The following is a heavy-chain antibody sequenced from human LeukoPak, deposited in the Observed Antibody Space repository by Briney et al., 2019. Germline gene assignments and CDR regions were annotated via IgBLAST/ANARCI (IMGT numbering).Heavy chain of an antibody. V-gene: IGHV3-7*01. CDR1: GFTFSGSW. Sequence: PGGSLRLSCAASGFTFSGSWMTWVRQAPGKGLEWVANINKDGGEKYYLDSVKGRFTISRDNAKNSLYLQMNSLRAEDKAVYFCARDQRASPSPADYWGQGTLVTVSS. J-gene: IGHJ4*02. CDR3: ARDQRASPSPADY. CDR2: INKDGGEK.